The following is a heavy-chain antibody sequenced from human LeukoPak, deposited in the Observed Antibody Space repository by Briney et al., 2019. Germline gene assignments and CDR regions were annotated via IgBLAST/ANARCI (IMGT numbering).Heavy chain of an antibody. V-gene: IGHV3-7*05. D-gene: IGHD4-23*01. CDR3: ARGGGNLDLYFDL. CDR1: GFTFSSYW. J-gene: IGHJ2*01. Sequence: GGSLRLSCAASGFTFSSYWMTWVRQAPGKGLEWVANIKQDGSEKYYVDSVKGRFTISRDNAKNSLCLQMISLRAEDTAVYYCARGGGNLDLYFDLWGRGTLVTVSS. CDR2: IKQDGSEK.